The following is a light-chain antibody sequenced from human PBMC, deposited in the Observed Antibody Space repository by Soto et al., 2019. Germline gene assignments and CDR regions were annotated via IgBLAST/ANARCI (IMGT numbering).Light chain of an antibody. CDR1: QSISTN. Sequence: EIVLTQSPATLSVSPGERATLSCRASQSISTNLAWYQQKPGQTPRLLIYGASTRATGFPARFSGSGSGTVFTLTITSLQSEDFAIYYCQQYNTWPPITFGQGTRLEIK. CDR2: GAS. V-gene: IGKV3-15*01. J-gene: IGKJ5*01. CDR3: QQYNTWPPIT.